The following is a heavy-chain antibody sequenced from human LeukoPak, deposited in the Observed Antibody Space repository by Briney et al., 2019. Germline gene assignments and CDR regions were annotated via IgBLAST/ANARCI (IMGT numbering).Heavy chain of an antibody. CDR1: GFTFRNYA. J-gene: IGHJ4*02. Sequence: GASLRLSCAASGFTFRNYAMSWVRQAPGKGLEWVSAIGGRGGSTYYADSVKGRFTVSRDDSKNTLYLQMNTLRAEDTAVYYCAKWGDYDILTGYYDSDYWGQGTLVTVSS. CDR2: IGGRGGST. V-gene: IGHV3-23*01. D-gene: IGHD3-9*01. CDR3: AKWGDYDILTGYYDSDY.